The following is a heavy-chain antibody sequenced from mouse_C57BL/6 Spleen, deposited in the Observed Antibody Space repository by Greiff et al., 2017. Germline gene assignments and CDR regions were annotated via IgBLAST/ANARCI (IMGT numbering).Heavy chain of an antibody. CDR2: ISSGSSTI. V-gene: IGHV5-17*01. J-gene: IGHJ2*02. CDR1: GFTFSDYG. Sequence: EVKLVESGGGLVKPGGSLKLSCAASGFTFSDYGMHWVRQAPEKGLEWVAYISSGSSTINYADTVKGRFTISRDNATNTLFLQMPTLRSEDTAMYYCARLDGYYVDYWGQGTSLTVSS. CDR3: ARLDGYYVDY. D-gene: IGHD2-3*01.